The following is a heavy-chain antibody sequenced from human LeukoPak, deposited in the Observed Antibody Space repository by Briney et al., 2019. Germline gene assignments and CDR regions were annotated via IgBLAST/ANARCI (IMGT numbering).Heavy chain of an antibody. Sequence: GGSLRLSCAASGFSFSDYTMNWVRQAPGKGLEWVSSISSTSTYIYYADSVKGRFTISRDNAKNSLFLQMNSLRAEDTAVYYCTRDNKFDYNFGVYWGQGTLVTVSS. CDR1: GFSFSDYT. CDR3: TRDNKFDYNFGVY. CDR2: ISSTSTYI. J-gene: IGHJ4*02. V-gene: IGHV3-21*04. D-gene: IGHD4-11*01.